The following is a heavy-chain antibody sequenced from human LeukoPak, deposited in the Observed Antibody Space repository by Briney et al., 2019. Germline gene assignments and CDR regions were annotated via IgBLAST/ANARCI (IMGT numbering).Heavy chain of an antibody. D-gene: IGHD3-10*01. V-gene: IGHV1-2*02. CDR2: INPNSGGT. Sequence: RASVKVSCKASGYTFTGYYMHWVRQAPGQGLEWMGWINPNSGGTNYAQKFQGRVTMTRDTSISTAYMELSRLRSDDTAVYYCARERVLWFGEKAFDYWGQGTLVTVSS. CDR3: ARERVLWFGEKAFDY. CDR1: GYTFTGYY. J-gene: IGHJ4*02.